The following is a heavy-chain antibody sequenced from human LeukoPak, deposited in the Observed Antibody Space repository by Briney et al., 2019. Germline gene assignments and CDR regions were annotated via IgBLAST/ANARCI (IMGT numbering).Heavy chain of an antibody. J-gene: IGHJ5*02. CDR2: IRYDGSNK. V-gene: IGHV3-30*02. D-gene: IGHD1-14*01. CDR1: GFTFRSYG. CDR3: AKDTTPPKAGFDP. Sequence: GGSLRLSCAASGFTFRSYGMHWVRQAPGKGLEWVAFIRYDGSNKYYADSVKGRFTISRDNSKNTLYLQMNSLGAEDTAVYYCAKDTTPPKAGFDPWGQGTLVTVSS.